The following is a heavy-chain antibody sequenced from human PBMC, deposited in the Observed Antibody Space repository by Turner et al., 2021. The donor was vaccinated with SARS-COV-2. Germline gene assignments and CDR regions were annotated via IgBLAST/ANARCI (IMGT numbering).Heavy chain of an antibody. CDR3: VKGSY. Sequence: EVQLVESGGGLVQPGGSLRLSCSASGFTFSSYAMHWVRQTPGKGLEYVSATSSNGGSTYYADSVKGRFTISRDYSKNTLYLQMRSLTTEDTAVYYCVKGSYWGQGTLVTVSS. CDR2: TSSNGGST. J-gene: IGHJ4*02. CDR1: GFTFSSYA. V-gene: IGHV3-64D*06.